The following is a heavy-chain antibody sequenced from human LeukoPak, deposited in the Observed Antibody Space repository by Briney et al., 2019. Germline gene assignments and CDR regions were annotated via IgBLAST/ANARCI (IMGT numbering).Heavy chain of an antibody. J-gene: IGHJ4*02. D-gene: IGHD3-22*01. CDR3: ARVLGSSGFYYFDC. V-gene: IGHV4-30-2*01. Sequence: PSQTLSLTCAVSGGSISSGGYSWSWIRQPPGKGLEWIGYIYHSGSTYYNPSLKSRVTISVDRSKNQFSLKLSPVTAADTAVYYCARVLGSSGFYYFDCWGQGTLVTVSS. CDR1: GGSISSGGYS. CDR2: IYHSGST.